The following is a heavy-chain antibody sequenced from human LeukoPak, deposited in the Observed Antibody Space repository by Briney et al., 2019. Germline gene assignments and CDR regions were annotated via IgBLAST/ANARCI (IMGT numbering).Heavy chain of an antibody. D-gene: IGHD4-11*01. CDR3: ARVSSQYYYES. CDR2: INHSGST. V-gene: IGHV4-34*01. CDR1: GGSFSGYY. Sequence: SETLSLTCAVYGGSFSGYYWSWIRQPPGKGLEWIGEINHSGSTNYNPSLKSRVTISVDTSKNQFSLKLSSVTAADTAVYYCARVSSQYYYESWGQGTLVTVSS. J-gene: IGHJ4*02.